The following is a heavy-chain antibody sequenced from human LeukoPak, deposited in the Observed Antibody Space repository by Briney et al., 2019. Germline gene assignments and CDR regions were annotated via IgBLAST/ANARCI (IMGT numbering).Heavy chain of an antibody. CDR3: ARVGGYYDSSGYYSYFDY. V-gene: IGHV4-59*11. J-gene: IGHJ4*02. CDR1: GGSISSHY. CDR2: IYYSGST. Sequence: SETLSLTCTVSGGSISSHYWSWIRQPPGKGLVWIGYIYYSGSTNYNPSLESRVTISVDTSKNQFSLKLSSVTAADTAVYYCARVGGYYDSSGYYSYFDYWGQGTLVTVSS. D-gene: IGHD3-22*01.